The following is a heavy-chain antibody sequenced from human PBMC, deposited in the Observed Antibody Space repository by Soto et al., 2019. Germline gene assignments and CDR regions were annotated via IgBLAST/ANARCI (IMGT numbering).Heavy chain of an antibody. CDR3: ARGPAQPYYHDDEWGVGHSFDY. CDR1: GGSISSSSYY. V-gene: IGHV4-39*01. CDR2: IYYSGST. J-gene: IGHJ4*02. D-gene: IGHD3-10*01. Sequence: QLQLQESGPGLVKPSETLSLTCTVSGGSISSSSYYWGWIRQPPGKGLEWIGSIYYSGSTYYNPSPASRVAIPVDTRKHPCSLKRSSVTAADTAVYYGARGPAQPYYHDDEWGVGHSFDYWGQGTLVTVSS.